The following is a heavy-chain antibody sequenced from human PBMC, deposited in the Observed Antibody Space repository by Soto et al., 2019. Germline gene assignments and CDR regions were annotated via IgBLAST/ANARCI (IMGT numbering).Heavy chain of an antibody. D-gene: IGHD7-27*01. V-gene: IGHV4-30-4*01. J-gene: IGHJ5*01. CDR2: IYKSATT. CDR1: GDSISNLDYF. CDR3: ARGRYCLTGRCFPNWFDS. Sequence: PSETLSLTCSVSGDSISNLDYFWAWIRQPPGQALEYIGYIYKSATTYYNPSFESRVAISVDTSKSPFSLNVTSVTAADTAVYFCARGRYCLTGRCFPNWFDSWGLGALVTVSS.